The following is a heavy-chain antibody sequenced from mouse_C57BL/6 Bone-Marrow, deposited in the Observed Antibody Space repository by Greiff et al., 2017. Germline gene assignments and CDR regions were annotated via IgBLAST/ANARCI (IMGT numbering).Heavy chain of an antibody. Sequence: QVQLQQPGAELVKPGASVKMSCKASGYTFTSYWITWVKQRPGQGLEWIGDIYPGSGSTNYNEQFKSKATLTVDSSSRTAYMQLSSLTSEDSAVYYYARPYYSYYWYFDVWGTGTTVTVSS. CDR2: IYPGSGST. CDR1: GYTFTSYW. J-gene: IGHJ1*03. V-gene: IGHV1-55*01. D-gene: IGHD2-12*01. CDR3: ARPYYSYYWYFDV.